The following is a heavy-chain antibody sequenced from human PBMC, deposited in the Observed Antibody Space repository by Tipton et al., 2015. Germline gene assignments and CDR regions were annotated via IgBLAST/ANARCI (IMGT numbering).Heavy chain of an antibody. Sequence: TLSLTCTVSGGSISSTNYYWGWIRQSPGRGLEWIGYIYSSGSANYNPSLKSRVTISVDTSKNQFSLKLSSVTAADTAVYYCARDVDDYGGNSGPREYYGKDVWGQGTTVTVSS. V-gene: IGHV4-61*01. J-gene: IGHJ6*02. CDR2: IYSSGSA. CDR3: ARDVDDYGGNSGPREYYGKDV. D-gene: IGHD4-23*01. CDR1: GGSISSTNYY.